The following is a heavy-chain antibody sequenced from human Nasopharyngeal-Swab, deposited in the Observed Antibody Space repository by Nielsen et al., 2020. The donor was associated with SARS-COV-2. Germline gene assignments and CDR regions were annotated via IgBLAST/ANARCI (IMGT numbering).Heavy chain of an antibody. CDR1: GFTFSNAW. J-gene: IGHJ5*02. CDR3: ARGHGVWFGEPDNWFDP. D-gene: IGHD3-10*01. V-gene: IGHV3-48*04. Sequence: GESLKISCAASGFTFSNAWMNWVRQAPGKGLEWVSYISSSGSTIYYADSVKGRFTISRDNAKNSLYLQMNSLRAEDTAVYYCARGHGVWFGEPDNWFDPWGQGTLVTVSS. CDR2: ISSSGSTI.